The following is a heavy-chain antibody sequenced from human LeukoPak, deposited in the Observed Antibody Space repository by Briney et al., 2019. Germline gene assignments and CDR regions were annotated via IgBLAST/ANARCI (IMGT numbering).Heavy chain of an antibody. CDR1: GFTFSSYA. J-gene: IGHJ4*02. CDR3: AKDIVVVPAAHFDF. CDR2: ISGRGGST. V-gene: IGHV3-23*01. D-gene: IGHD2-2*01. Sequence: GGSLRLSCAASGFTFSSYAMSWVRQAPGKGLEWVSAISGRGGSTYYADSVKGRFTISRDNSKTTLYLHMNSLRAEDTAVYYCAKDIVVVPAAHFDFWGQGTLVTVSS.